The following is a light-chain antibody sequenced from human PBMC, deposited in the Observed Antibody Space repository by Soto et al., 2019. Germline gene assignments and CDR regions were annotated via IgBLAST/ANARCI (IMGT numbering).Light chain of an antibody. CDR2: DVT. V-gene: IGLV2-14*01. CDR3: SSYTSISTYV. CDR1: SSDVGGYNF. Sequence: QSVLTQPASVSGSPGQSITISCTGTSSDVGGYNFVSWYQQHPDKAPKLMIYDVTNRPSGVSNRFSGSKSGNTASLTIPGLQAEDEADYYCSSYTSISTYVFGTGTKVTVL. J-gene: IGLJ1*01.